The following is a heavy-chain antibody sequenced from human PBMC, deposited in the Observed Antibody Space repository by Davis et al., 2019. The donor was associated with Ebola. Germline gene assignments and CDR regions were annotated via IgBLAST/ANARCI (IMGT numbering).Heavy chain of an antibody. CDR2: INHSGSS. V-gene: IGHV4-34*01. CDR1: GGSFKSYY. D-gene: IGHD3-22*01. Sequence: SETLSLTCAVYGGSFKSYYWNWIRQPPGKGLEWIGEINHSGSSKYNPSLKSRVTMSADTSKNQVSLKLSSVTAADTAVYYCARDSVDSSGYYYGYFAHWGQGALVTVSS. J-gene: IGHJ4*02. CDR3: ARDSVDSSGYYYGYFAH.